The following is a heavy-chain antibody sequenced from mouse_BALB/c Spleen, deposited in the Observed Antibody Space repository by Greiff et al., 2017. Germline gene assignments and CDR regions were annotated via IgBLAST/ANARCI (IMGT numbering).Heavy chain of an antibody. V-gene: IGHV5-9-4*01. CDR2: ISSGGSYT. Sequence: EVQGVESGGGLVKPGGSLKLSCAASGFTFSSYAMSWVRQSPEKRLEWVAEISSGGSYTYYPDTVTGRFTISRDNAKNTLYLEMSRLRSEDTAMYYRARGGGYDDYWYFDVWGAGTTVTVSS. CDR1: GFTFSSYA. D-gene: IGHD2-2*01. J-gene: IGHJ1*01. CDR3: ARGGGYDDYWYFDV.